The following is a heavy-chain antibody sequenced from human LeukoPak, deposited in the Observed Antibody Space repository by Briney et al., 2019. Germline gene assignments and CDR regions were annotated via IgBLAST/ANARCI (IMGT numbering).Heavy chain of an antibody. Sequence: GGSLRLSCAASGFTFSSYAMSWVRQAPGKGLEWVSGINWNGGSTGYADSVKGRFTISRDNAKNSLYLQMNSLRAEDTALYYCARNYVWGSYGLMDYWGQGTLVTVSS. J-gene: IGHJ4*02. D-gene: IGHD3-16*01. CDR1: GFTFSSYA. V-gene: IGHV3-20*04. CDR3: ARNYVWGSYGLMDY. CDR2: INWNGGST.